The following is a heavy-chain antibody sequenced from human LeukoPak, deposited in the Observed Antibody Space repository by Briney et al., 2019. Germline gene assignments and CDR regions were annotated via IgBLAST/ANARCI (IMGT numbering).Heavy chain of an antibody. D-gene: IGHD1-1*01. V-gene: IGHV4-61*02. CDR1: GGSTSSGSYY. CDR3: ARDHPTPNTGYMDV. CDR2: IYTSGST. Sequence: TSQTLSLTCTVSGGSTSSGSYYWSWIRQPAGKGLEWIGRIYTSGSTNYNPSLKSQVTISVDTSKNQFSLNLNSATAADTAVYYCARDHPTPNTGYMDVWGKGTTVTVSS. J-gene: IGHJ6*03.